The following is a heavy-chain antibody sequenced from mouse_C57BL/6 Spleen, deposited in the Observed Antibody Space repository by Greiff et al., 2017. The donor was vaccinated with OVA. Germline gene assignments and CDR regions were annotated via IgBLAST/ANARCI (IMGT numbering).Heavy chain of an antibody. CDR1: GFSFNTYA. Sequence: EVKLVESGGGLVQPKGSLKLSCAASGFSFNTYAMNWVRQAPGKGLEWVARIRSKSNNYATYYADSVKDRFTISRDDSESMLYLQMNNLKTEDTAMYYCVVRGGSYDYFDYWGQGTTLTVSS. V-gene: IGHV10-1*01. CDR2: IRSKSNNYAT. J-gene: IGHJ2*01. CDR3: VVRGGSYDYFDY. D-gene: IGHD1-1*02.